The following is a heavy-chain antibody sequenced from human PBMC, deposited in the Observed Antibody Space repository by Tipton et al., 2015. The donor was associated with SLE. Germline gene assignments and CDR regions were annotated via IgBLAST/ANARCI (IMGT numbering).Heavy chain of an antibody. J-gene: IGHJ3*02. D-gene: IGHD2-21*01. CDR3: AREVNVVSDSDAFDI. V-gene: IGHV4-39*07. CDR1: GGSISAKSYY. Sequence: TLSLTCTVSGGSISAKSYYWGWLRQPPGKDLEWIGSIYYSGSTYSNPSLKSRVTISLDTSRHQFSLRLASVTAADTAVYYCAREVNVVSDSDAFDIWGQGTVVTVS. CDR2: IYYSGST.